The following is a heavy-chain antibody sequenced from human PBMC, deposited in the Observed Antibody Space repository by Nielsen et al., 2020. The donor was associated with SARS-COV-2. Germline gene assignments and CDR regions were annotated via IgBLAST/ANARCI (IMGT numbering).Heavy chain of an antibody. CDR3: ARDQDGGAATSNWYFDL. J-gene: IGHJ2*01. D-gene: IGHD6-25*01. CDR1: GFIVSSKY. Sequence: GESLKISCAASGFIVSSKYMNWVRQDPGKGLEWVSAISGGGGLVYYAHSVKGRFTISRDDSKNTLYLQMNSLRDEDTAVYYCARDQDGGAATSNWYFDLWGRGTLVIVSS. CDR2: ISGGGGLV. V-gene: IGHV3-23*01.